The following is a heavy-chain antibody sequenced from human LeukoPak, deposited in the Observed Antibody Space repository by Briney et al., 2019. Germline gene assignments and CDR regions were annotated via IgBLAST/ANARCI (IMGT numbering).Heavy chain of an antibody. D-gene: IGHD5-12*01. CDR3: ARDLWVDIVATTLDY. CDR2: ISSSGSTI. CDR1: GFTFSSYE. Sequence: GGSLRLSCAASGFTFSSYEMNWVRQAPGKGLEWVSYISSSGSTIYYADSVKGRFTISRDNAKNSLYLQMNSLRAEDTAVYYCARDLWVDIVATTLDYWGQGTLVTVSS. V-gene: IGHV3-48*03. J-gene: IGHJ4*02.